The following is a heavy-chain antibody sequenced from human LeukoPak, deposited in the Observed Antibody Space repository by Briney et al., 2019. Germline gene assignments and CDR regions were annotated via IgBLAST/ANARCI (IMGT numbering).Heavy chain of an antibody. CDR2: ISPYSGNT. CDR1: GYTFPSYG. J-gene: IGHJ6*02. Sequence: GASVKVSCKASGYTFPSYGLSWVRQAPGQGLEWMGWISPYSGNTNYAQKVQGRVTMTTDTATSTAYMELRSLRSDDTAVYYCARDILIGYLGIDYYGMDVWGQGTTVTVSS. D-gene: IGHD3-9*01. V-gene: IGHV1-18*01. CDR3: ARDILIGYLGIDYYGMDV.